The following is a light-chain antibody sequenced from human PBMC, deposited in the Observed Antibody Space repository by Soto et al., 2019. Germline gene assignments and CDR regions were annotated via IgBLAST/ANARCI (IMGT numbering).Light chain of an antibody. J-gene: IGKJ2*01. Sequence: IVMTQSPATLSVSPGERVTLSCRASQSVTSNLAWYQQKPGQAPRLLIYAASTRATGIPARFSGSGSGTDFTLAISSLQSEDFAVYYCQQYIDWPPTFTFGQGTKLEIK. CDR3: QQYIDWPPTFT. V-gene: IGKV3-15*01. CDR1: QSVTSN. CDR2: AAS.